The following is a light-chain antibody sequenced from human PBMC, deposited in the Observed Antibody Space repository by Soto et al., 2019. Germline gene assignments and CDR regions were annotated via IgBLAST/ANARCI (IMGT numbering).Light chain of an antibody. J-gene: IGKJ4*01. CDR3: QQYNNWPRAT. V-gene: IGKV3-15*01. Sequence: IVMTQSPATLSVSPGERATLSCRASHTINENLAWYQQKPGQAPRLLMFRTSTRATGSPPRFSGGGSGTEFNLTISSLQSEDFGIYYCQQYNNWPRATFGGGTRVEIK. CDR2: RTS. CDR1: HTINEN.